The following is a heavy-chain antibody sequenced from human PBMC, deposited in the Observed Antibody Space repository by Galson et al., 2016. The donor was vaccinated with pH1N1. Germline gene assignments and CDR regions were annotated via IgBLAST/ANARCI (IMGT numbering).Heavy chain of an antibody. CDR1: GYIFTNYW. CDR2: IYPGDSDT. D-gene: IGHD5-18*01. CDR3: ARLSASSYGRAQYYMDV. Sequence: QSGAEVKRPGESLKISCEGSGYIFTNYWIGWVRQMPGKGLELMGIIYPGDSDTRYSPSFQGRVTISCDNSINIAYLQWSNLKASDTAIYFWARLSASSYGRAQYYMDVWGKGTTVTVSS. J-gene: IGHJ6*03. V-gene: IGHV5-51*01.